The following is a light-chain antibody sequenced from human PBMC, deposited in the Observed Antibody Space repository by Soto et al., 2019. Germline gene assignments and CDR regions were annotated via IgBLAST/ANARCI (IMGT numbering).Light chain of an antibody. CDR3: SSYTSSSTYVV. V-gene: IGLV2-14*01. CDR2: DVR. J-gene: IGLJ2*01. Sequence: QSALTQPASVSGSPGQSITISCTGTSSDVGGYNYVSWYQQHPGKAPKLMIYDVRNRPSGVSNRFSGSKSGNTASLTISGLQAEDEADYSCSSYTSSSTYVVFGGGTKVTVL. CDR1: SSDVGGYNY.